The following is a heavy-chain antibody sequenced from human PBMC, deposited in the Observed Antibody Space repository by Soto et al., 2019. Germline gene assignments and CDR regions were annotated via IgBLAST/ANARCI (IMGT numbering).Heavy chain of an antibody. Sequence: PSETLSLTCAVYGGSFSGYYWSWIRQPPGKGLEWIGEINHSGSTNYNPSLKSRVTISVDTSKNQFSLKLSSVTAADTAVYYCARVGGYSYGYWRTGFDPWGQGTLVTVSS. CDR1: GGSFSGYY. CDR3: ARVGGYSYGYWRTGFDP. V-gene: IGHV4-34*01. D-gene: IGHD5-18*01. J-gene: IGHJ5*02. CDR2: INHSGST.